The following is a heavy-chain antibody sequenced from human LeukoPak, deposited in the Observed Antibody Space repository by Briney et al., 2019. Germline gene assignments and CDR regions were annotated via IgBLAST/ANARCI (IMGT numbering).Heavy chain of an antibody. V-gene: IGHV1-69*01. D-gene: IGHD5-18*01. CDR3: ARDPLDTAMVTNKYCYYDGMDV. CDR2: IIPIFGIA. Sequence: SSPKVSCKDSGGTFRSYATSWVRQTPQQGLEWMGGIIPIFGIANYAQKFQGRVTTTADESTSTAYMELSSLRSEDTAVYYCARDPLDTAMVTNKYCYYDGMDVWGKGTTVTVSS. CDR1: GGTFRSYA. J-gene: IGHJ6*04.